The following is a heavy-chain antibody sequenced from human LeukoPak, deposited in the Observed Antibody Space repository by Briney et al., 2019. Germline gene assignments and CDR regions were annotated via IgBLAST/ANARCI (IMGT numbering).Heavy chain of an antibody. CDR3: AKVLNYYASGYFDY. Sequence: GGSLRLSCAASGLTFSNYAMSWVRQAPGKGLEWVSAISGSGGSTHYADSVKGRFTISRDNSKNTLYLQMNSLRAEDTAVYYCAKVLNYYASGYFDYWGQGTLVTVSS. D-gene: IGHD3-10*01. J-gene: IGHJ4*02. CDR2: ISGSGGST. V-gene: IGHV3-23*01. CDR1: GLTFSNYA.